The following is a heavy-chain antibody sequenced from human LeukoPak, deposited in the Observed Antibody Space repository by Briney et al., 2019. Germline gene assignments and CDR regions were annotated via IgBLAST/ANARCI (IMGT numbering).Heavy chain of an antibody. Sequence: SVKVSCKTSGFTFISSAVQWVRQARGQRLEWIGWIVVGSGNTNYAQKFQERVTITRDMSTSTAYMKLSSLRSEDTAVYYCAADPSYSSGYRYYFDYWGQGTLVTVSS. J-gene: IGHJ4*02. CDR2: IVVGSGNT. CDR1: GFTFISSA. CDR3: AADPSYSSGYRYYFDY. V-gene: IGHV1-58*01. D-gene: IGHD3-22*01.